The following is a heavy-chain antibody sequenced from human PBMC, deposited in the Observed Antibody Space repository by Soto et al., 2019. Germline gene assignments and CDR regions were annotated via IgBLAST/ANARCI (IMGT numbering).Heavy chain of an antibody. CDR3: ARVGGYAKTELSFDY. V-gene: IGHV1-2*02. D-gene: IGHD5-12*01. J-gene: IGHJ4*02. CDR2: INPNSGGT. CDR1: GYTFTGYY. Sequence: ASVKVSFKASGYTFTGYYMHWLRQAPGQGLEWMGWINPNSGGTNYAQKFQGRVTMTRDTSISTAYMELSRLRSDDTAVYYCARVGGYAKTELSFDYWGQGTLVTVSS.